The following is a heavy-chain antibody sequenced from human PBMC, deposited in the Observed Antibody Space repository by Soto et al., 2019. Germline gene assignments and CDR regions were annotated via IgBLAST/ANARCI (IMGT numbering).Heavy chain of an antibody. V-gene: IGHV4-59*01. CDR3: ARVAAMSVSGWFEQ. D-gene: IGHD5-18*01. CDR2: IYYSGST. Sequence: SETLSLTCTVSGGSISSYYWSWIRQPPGKGLEWIGYIYYSGSTNYNPSLKSRVTISVDTSKNQFSLKLSSVTAADTAVYYCARVAAMSVSGWFEQWGQGTLVTVSS. CDR1: GGSISSYY. J-gene: IGHJ5*02.